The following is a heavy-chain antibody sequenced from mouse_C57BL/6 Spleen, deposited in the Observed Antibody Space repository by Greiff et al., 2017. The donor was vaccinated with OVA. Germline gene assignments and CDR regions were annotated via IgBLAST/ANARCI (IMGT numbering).Heavy chain of an antibody. Sequence: QVQLQQSGAELARPGASVKMSCKASGFTFTSYTMHWVQQRPGQGLEWIGYINPSSGYTKYNQKFKDKATLTADKSSSTAYMQLSSLTSEDSAVYYCARAYYSNYEVFDYWGQGTTLTVSS. J-gene: IGHJ2*01. D-gene: IGHD2-5*01. V-gene: IGHV1-4*01. CDR2: INPSSGYT. CDR1: GFTFTSYT. CDR3: ARAYYSNYEVFDY.